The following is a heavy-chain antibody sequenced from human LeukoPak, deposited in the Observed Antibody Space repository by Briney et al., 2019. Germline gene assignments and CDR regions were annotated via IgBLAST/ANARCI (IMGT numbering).Heavy chain of an antibody. D-gene: IGHD6-19*01. V-gene: IGHV3-49*04. Sequence: PGRSLRLSCTASGFTFGDYILSWVRQAPGKGLEWVGFIRSKPYGGTTEYAASVKGRFTISRDDSKSIAYLQMNSLKTEDTAVYYCTRLAGRNRPFDPWGQGTLVTVSS. CDR1: GFTFGDYI. J-gene: IGHJ5*02. CDR3: TRLAGRNRPFDP. CDR2: IRSKPYGGTT.